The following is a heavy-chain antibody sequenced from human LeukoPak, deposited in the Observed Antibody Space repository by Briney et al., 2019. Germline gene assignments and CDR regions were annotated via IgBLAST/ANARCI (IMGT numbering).Heavy chain of an antibody. Sequence: GGSLRLSCAASGFTFDDYGMSWVRQAPGKGLEWVSGINWNGGSTGYADSVKGRFTISRDNAKNSLYLQMNSLRAEDTAVYYCARDVGTIFGVVSTPIDYWGQGTLVTVSS. CDR3: ARDVGTIFGVVSTPIDY. CDR2: INWNGGST. CDR1: GFTFDDYG. J-gene: IGHJ4*02. D-gene: IGHD3-3*01. V-gene: IGHV3-20*04.